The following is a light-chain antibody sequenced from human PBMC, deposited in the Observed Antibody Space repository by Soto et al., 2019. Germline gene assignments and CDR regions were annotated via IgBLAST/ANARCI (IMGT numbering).Light chain of an antibody. V-gene: IGKV3D-11*03. CDR1: QSVSSN. J-gene: IGKJ1*01. CDR3: QQRSNWLGT. CDR2: GAS. Sequence: IVFTQSPATLSLSPGARATLSCRASQSVSSNLAGYQQKRGPAPRLLIYGASTRATGSPARCSGSGAGTEFTITISSLEPEDFVVDYGQQRSNWLGTFGQGTKVDIK.